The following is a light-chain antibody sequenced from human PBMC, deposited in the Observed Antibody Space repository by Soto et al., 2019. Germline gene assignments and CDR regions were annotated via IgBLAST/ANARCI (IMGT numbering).Light chain of an antibody. J-gene: IGKJ3*01. CDR1: QSVLYSSNGKNY. CDR2: CAS. Sequence: DIVMTQSPDSLTVSLGERATINCKSSQSVLYSSNGKNYLTWYQQKPGQPPKLLIYCASTRESGVPDRFSGSGSGTDFTLTISSLQAEDVAVYYCHQHYSSPPTFGPGTKVDIE. V-gene: IGKV4-1*01. CDR3: HQHYSSPPT.